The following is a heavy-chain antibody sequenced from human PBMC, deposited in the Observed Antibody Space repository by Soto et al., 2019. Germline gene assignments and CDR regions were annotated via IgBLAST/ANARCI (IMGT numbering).Heavy chain of an antibody. CDR2: IDPSDSYT. J-gene: IGHJ6*02. CDR3: ARVTAMVSYYYYGMDV. Sequence: PGESLKISCKGSGYSFTSYWISWVRQMPGKGLEWMGRIDPSDSYTNYSPSFQGHVTISADKSISTAYLQWSSLKASDTAMYYCARVTAMVSYYYYGMDVWGQGTTVTVSS. CDR1: GYSFTSYW. V-gene: IGHV5-10-1*01. D-gene: IGHD5-18*01.